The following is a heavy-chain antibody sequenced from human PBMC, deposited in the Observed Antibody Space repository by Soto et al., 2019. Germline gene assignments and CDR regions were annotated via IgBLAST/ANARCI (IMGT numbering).Heavy chain of an antibody. Sequence: GGSLRLSCKVSGVTFSTYSMNWVRQAPGKGLDWVASISGAGGATYYADSVRGRFTVSRDNSKNTLYLDMHNLSAGDTAVYYCAKSGLPAPPLDPWGQGTLVTVSS. J-gene: IGHJ5*02. CDR3: AKSGLPAPPLDP. D-gene: IGHD2-2*01. V-gene: IGHV3-23*01. CDR1: GVTFSTYS. CDR2: ISGAGGAT.